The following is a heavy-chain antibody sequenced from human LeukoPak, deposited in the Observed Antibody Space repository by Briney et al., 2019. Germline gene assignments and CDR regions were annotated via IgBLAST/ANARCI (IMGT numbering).Heavy chain of an antibody. CDR3: ALRLGRGPGPLGPVVGY. J-gene: IGHJ4*02. CDR2: ISYDGSNK. Sequence: GGSLRLSCAASGFTFSSYAMHWVRQAPGKGLEWVAVISYDGSNKYYADSVKGRFTISRDNSKNTLYLQMNSLRSEDTAVYYCALRLGRGPGPLGPVVGYWGQGTLVTVSS. CDR1: GFTFSSYA. V-gene: IGHV3-30*04. D-gene: IGHD2-15*01.